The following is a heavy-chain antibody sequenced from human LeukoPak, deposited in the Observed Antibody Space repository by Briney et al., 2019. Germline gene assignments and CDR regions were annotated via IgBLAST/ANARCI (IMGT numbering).Heavy chain of an antibody. Sequence: PSETLSLTGAVSGGSISSGAYSWSWIRQPPRKGLEWIGYVYYSGSTNYNPSLKSRVTISVDTSKNQFSLRLSSVTAADTAVYYCARVTGYMIEDYFDYWGQGTLVTVSS. CDR3: ARVTGYMIEDYFDY. CDR1: GGSISSGAYS. CDR2: VYYSGST. J-gene: IGHJ4*02. D-gene: IGHD3-22*01. V-gene: IGHV4-61*08.